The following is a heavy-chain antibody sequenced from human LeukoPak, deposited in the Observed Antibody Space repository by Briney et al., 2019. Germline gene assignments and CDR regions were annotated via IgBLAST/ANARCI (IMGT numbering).Heavy chain of an antibody. CDR2: ISSSGSTI. Sequence: GGSLRLSCAASGFTFSSYSMNWVRQAPGKGLEWVSYISSSGSTIYYADSVKGRFTISRDNAKNSLYLQMNSLRAEDTAVYYCARRERYSSGWYVVDYWGQGTLVTVSS. J-gene: IGHJ4*02. CDR1: GFTFSSYS. CDR3: ARRERYSSGWYVVDY. D-gene: IGHD6-19*01. V-gene: IGHV3-48*04.